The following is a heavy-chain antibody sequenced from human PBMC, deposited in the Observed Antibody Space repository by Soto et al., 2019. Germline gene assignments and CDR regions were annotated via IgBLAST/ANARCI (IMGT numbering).Heavy chain of an antibody. Sequence: QVQLQESGPGLVKPSQTLSLTCTVSGGSISSGGYYWSWIRQHPGKGLEWIGYIYYSGSTYYNPSLKSRVTISVDTSKNQFSLKLSSVTAADTAVYYCARGSNWHGDYMGRGHDAFDIWGQGTMVTVSS. CDR3: ARGSNWHGDYMGRGHDAFDI. CDR1: GGSISSGGYY. V-gene: IGHV4-31*03. CDR2: IYYSGST. J-gene: IGHJ3*02. D-gene: IGHD4-17*01.